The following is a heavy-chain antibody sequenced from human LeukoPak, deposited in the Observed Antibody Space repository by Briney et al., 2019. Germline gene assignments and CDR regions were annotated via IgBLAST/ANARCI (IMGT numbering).Heavy chain of an antibody. V-gene: IGHV4-38-2*02. CDR1: GYSISSGYY. J-gene: IGHJ3*02. CDR2: IRHSGTT. CDR3: AKSNGYGLVDI. D-gene: IGHD3-10*01. Sequence: SETLSLTCTVSGYSISSGYYWGWIRQPPGKGLEWIGTIRHSGTTYYNPSLKSRVTISIGSSKNQFSLKLTSVTAADTAVYYCAKSNGYGLVDIWGQGTMVTVSS.